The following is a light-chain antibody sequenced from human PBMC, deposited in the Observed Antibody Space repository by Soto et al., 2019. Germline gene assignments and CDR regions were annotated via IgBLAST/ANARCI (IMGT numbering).Light chain of an antibody. CDR2: EVS. CDR1: SSDVGGYSH. CDR3: SSYTSSSTYV. V-gene: IGLV2-14*01. Sequence: QSALTQPRSVSGSPGQSVTISCTGSSSDVGGYSHVSWFQQHPGKAPKVMIYEVSNRPSGVSNRFSGSKSGNTASLTISGLQAEDEADYYCSSYTSSSTYVFGTGTKLTVL. J-gene: IGLJ1*01.